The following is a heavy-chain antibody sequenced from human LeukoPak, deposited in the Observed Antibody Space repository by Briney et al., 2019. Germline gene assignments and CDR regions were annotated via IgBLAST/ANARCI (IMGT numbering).Heavy chain of an antibody. CDR2: SYYSGST. D-gene: IGHD6-19*01. CDR1: GGSISSYY. Sequence: SETLSLTCSVSGGSISSYYWSWIRQPPGKGLEYIGYSYYSGSTDYNPSLKSRVTISVDTSKNQFSLKLSSVTAADTAVYYCARRGLVSTPDSSIYYYGMDVWGQGTTVTVSS. CDR3: ARRGLVSTPDSSIYYYGMDV. V-gene: IGHV4-59*08. J-gene: IGHJ6*02.